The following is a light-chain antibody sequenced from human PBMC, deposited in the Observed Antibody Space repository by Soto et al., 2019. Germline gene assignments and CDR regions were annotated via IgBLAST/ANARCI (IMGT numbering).Light chain of an antibody. J-gene: IGKJ1*01. V-gene: IGKV1-27*01. CDR1: QGISNY. CDR2: AAS. CDR3: QKYNSAPRT. Sequence: DIQMTQSPSSLSASVGDRVTITCRARQGISNYLAWYQQKPGKVPKLLIYAASTLQSGVPSRFSGSGSGTDFTLTISSLQPEDVATYYCQKYNSAPRTFGQGTKVEIE.